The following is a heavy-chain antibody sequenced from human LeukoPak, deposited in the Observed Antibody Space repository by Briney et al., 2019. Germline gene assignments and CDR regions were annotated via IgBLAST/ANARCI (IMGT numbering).Heavy chain of an antibody. V-gene: IGHV3-30-3*01. CDR1: GFTFSSYA. CDR3: ARDSSGYYHFDY. J-gene: IGHJ4*02. D-gene: IGHD3-22*01. Sequence: GRSLRLSCAASGFTFSSYAMHWVRQAPGKGLEWVAVISYDGSNKYYADSVKGRFTISRDNSKNTLYLQMNSLRAEDTAVYYCARDSSGYYHFDYWGQGTLVTVSS. CDR2: ISYDGSNK.